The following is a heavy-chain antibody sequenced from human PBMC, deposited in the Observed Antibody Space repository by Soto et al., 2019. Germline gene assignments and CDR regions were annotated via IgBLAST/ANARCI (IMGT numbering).Heavy chain of an antibody. V-gene: IGHV6-1*01. D-gene: IGHD3-16*01. J-gene: IGHJ4*02. Sequence: SQTLSLTCAISGESVSPNIATWDWIRQSPSRGLEWLGRTYYRSRWYSEYAVSVKSRIIIKPDTSKNQFSLQLNSVTPEDTAVYYCARTLGYFDCWGQGTLVTVSS. CDR1: GESVSPNIAT. CDR2: TYYRSRWYS. CDR3: ARTLGYFDC.